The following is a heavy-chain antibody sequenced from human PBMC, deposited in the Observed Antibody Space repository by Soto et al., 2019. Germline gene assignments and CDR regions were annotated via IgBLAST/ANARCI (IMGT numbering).Heavy chain of an antibody. CDR2: ISPSTSPI. CDR1: GFTFSSCT. D-gene: IGHD2-15*01. V-gene: IGHV3-21*01. J-gene: IGHJ6*02. Sequence: EVHLVESGGGLVKPGGSLRLSCAVSGFTFSSCTMNWVRQAPGKGLEWVSSISPSTSPIYYADSVKGRFTISRDNAKNSVFLQMNSLRAEDTAVYYCSGGSGGACHQNYGMDVWGQGTTVTVSS. CDR3: SGGSGGACHQNYGMDV.